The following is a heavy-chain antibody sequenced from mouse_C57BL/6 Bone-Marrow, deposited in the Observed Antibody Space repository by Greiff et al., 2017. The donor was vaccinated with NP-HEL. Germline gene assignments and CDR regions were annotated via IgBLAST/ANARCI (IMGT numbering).Heavy chain of an antibody. CDR3: ARMKIYSYGSRPRWYFDV. V-gene: IGHV8-8*01. Sequence: QVTLNESGPGILQPSQTLSLTCSFSGFSLSTFGMGVGWIRQPSGKGLEWLAHIWWDDDKYYNPALKSRLTISKDTSNHQVFLKIANVDTADTATYYCARMKIYSYGSRPRWYFDVWGTGTTVTVSS. J-gene: IGHJ1*03. D-gene: IGHD1-1*01. CDR2: IWWDDDK. CDR1: GFSLSTFGMG.